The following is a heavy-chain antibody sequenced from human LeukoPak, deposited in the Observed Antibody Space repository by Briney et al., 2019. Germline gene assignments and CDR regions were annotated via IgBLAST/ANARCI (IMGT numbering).Heavy chain of an antibody. V-gene: IGHV1-46*01. D-gene: IGHD3-22*01. CDR3: ARGDGDSDSNGVLMGWFDP. Sequence: ASVKVSCKASGYTFTAYYMHWVRQAPGQGLEWMGVIDPSGGSTSYAQRFQDRVTMTSDMSMSTVYMELSSLRSEDTAVYYCARGDGDSDSNGVLMGWFDPWGQGTLVTVSS. CDR1: GYTFTAYY. J-gene: IGHJ5*02. CDR2: IDPSGGST.